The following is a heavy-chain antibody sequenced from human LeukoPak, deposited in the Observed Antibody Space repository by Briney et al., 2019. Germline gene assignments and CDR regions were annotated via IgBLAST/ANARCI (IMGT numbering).Heavy chain of an antibody. V-gene: IGHV3-74*01. CDR1: GFTFRDYW. D-gene: IGHD3-22*01. J-gene: IGHJ4*02. Sequence: GESLRLSCAASGFTFRDYWIHWVRQAPGKGLVWVSRINADGSITNYADSVKGRFSISRDNAKNTLYLQMNSLRVEDTAVYYCVRSAFHAGSGNYYDYWGQGTLSPSPQ. CDR3: VRSAFHAGSGNYYDY. CDR2: INADGSIT.